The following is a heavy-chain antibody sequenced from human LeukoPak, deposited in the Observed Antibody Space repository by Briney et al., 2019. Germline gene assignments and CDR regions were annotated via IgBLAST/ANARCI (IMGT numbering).Heavy chain of an antibody. V-gene: IGHV4-59*01. CDR2: IYYSGST. CDR3: ARDRRDGYCSGGSCQIYDY. CDR1: GGSISSYY. Sequence: SETRSLTCTVSGGSISSYYWSWIRQPPGKGLEWIGYIYYSGSTNYNPSLKSRVTISVDTSKNQFSLKLSSVTAADTAVYYCARDRRDGYCSGGSCQIYDYWGQGTLVTVSS. J-gene: IGHJ4*02. D-gene: IGHD2-15*01.